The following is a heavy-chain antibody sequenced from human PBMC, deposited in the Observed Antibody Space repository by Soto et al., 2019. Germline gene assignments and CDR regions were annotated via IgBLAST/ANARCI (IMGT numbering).Heavy chain of an antibody. CDR2: INHSGST. D-gene: IGHD6-19*01. Sequence: SETLSLTCAVYGGSFSGYYWSWIRQPPGKGLEWIGEINHSGSTNYNPSLKSRVTISVDTSKNQFSLKLSSVTAADTAVYYCARGMTAGFDPWGQGTLVTVSS. CDR3: ARGMTAGFDP. V-gene: IGHV4-34*01. J-gene: IGHJ5*02. CDR1: GGSFSGYY.